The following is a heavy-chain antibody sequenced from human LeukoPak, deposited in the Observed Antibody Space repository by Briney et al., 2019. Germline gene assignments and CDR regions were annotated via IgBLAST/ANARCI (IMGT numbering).Heavy chain of an antibody. CDR3: ARGTQRWELLEHFDY. V-gene: IGHV4-4*07. Sequence: SETLSLTCTVSGGSISGYYWSWIRQPAGKGLEWIGRIYISGSTNYNPSLKSRVTISVDTSKNQFSLKLRSVTAADTAVYYCARGTQRWELLEHFDYWGQGTLVTVSS. J-gene: IGHJ4*02. CDR1: GGSISGYY. D-gene: IGHD1-26*01. CDR2: IYISGST.